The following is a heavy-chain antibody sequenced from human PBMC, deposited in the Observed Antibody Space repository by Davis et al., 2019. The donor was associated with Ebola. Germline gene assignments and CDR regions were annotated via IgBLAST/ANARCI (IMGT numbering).Heavy chain of an antibody. J-gene: IGHJ4*02. CDR2: ISGSGGST. CDR1: GFTFSSYA. V-gene: IGHV3-23*01. Sequence: PGGSLRLSCAASGFTFSSYAMSWVRQAPGKGLEWVSAISGSGGSTYYADSVKGRFTISRDNSKNTLYLQMNSLRAEDTAVYYCAKALGIAVAGHPRSEDYFDYWGQGTLVTVSS. CDR3: AKALGIAVAGHPRSEDYFDY. D-gene: IGHD6-19*01.